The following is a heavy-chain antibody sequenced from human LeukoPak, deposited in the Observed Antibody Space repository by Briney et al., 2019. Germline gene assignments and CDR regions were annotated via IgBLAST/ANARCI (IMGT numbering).Heavy chain of an antibody. Sequence: SETLSLTCTVSGGSISSGGYYWSWLRQHPGTGLEWIGYIYYSGSTYYNPPLKSRVTISVDTSKNQFSLKLSSVTAADTAVYYCARGTIAVAAEYFQHWGQGTLVTVSS. D-gene: IGHD6-19*01. V-gene: IGHV4-31*03. CDR3: ARGTIAVAAEYFQH. CDR2: IYYSGST. J-gene: IGHJ1*01. CDR1: GGSISSGGYY.